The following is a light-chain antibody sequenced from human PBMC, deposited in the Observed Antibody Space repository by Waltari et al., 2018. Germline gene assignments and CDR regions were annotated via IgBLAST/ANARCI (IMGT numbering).Light chain of an antibody. V-gene: IGLV1-44*01. CDR3: AAWDDSLNGWV. CDR2: TDN. J-gene: IGLJ3*02. CDR1: SSNIGFNT. Sequence: QSVLTQPPSASGTPGQRVTISCSGSSSNIGFNTVSWYHQVPGTAPKLLIYTDNQRPSGGPDRFSGSKSGTSASLASSGLQSEDEAEYYCAAWDDSLNGWVFGGGTKVTVV.